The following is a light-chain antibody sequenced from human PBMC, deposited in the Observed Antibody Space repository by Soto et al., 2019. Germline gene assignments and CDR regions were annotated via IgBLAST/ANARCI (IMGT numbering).Light chain of an antibody. CDR3: QLATGTLWT. CDR1: QSIGTF. J-gene: IGKJ1*01. CDR2: SAS. V-gene: IGKV1-39*01. Sequence: DIQMTQSPSSLPASVGDTITITCRASQSIGTFLNWFQQKPGKVPKLLIFSASNLQTGVSSRFTAGGSGTDFTLNISGLQAEDFATDYCQLATGTLWTFGKGTKV.